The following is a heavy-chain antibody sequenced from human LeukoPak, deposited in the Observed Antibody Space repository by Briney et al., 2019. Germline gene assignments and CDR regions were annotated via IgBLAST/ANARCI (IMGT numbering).Heavy chain of an antibody. Sequence: SSETLSLTCTVSGGSISSYYWSWIRQPPGKGLEWIGYIYYSGSTNYNPSLKSRVTISVDTSKNQFSLKLSSVTAADTAVYYCARDQGDYVGYNWFDPWGQGTLVTVSS. CDR1: GGSISSYY. V-gene: IGHV4-59*01. CDR3: ARDQGDYVGYNWFDP. J-gene: IGHJ5*02. D-gene: IGHD4-23*01. CDR2: IYYSGST.